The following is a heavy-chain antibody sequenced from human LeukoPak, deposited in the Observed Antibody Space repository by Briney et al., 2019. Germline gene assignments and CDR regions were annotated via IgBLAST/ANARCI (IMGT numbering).Heavy chain of an antibody. CDR3: ARGSSAVDTAMVRGWFDP. CDR1: GGSISSYY. CDR2: IYYSGST. D-gene: IGHD5-18*01. J-gene: IGHJ5*02. Sequence: PSETLSLTCTVSGGSISSYYWSWIRQPPGKGLEWIGYIYYSGSTNYNPSLKSRVTISVDTSKNQFSLKLSSVTAADTAVYYCARGSSAVDTAMVRGWFDPWGQGTLVTVSS. V-gene: IGHV4-59*01.